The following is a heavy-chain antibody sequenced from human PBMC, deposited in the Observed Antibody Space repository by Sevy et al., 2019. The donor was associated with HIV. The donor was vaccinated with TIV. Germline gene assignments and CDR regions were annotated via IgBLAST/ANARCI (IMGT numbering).Heavy chain of an antibody. CDR2: VHYSGST. J-gene: IGHJ4*02. Sequence: SETLSLTCSVSGGSISNYYWTWIRQPPGKGLEWIGYVHYSGSTTYNPSLRSRVTISLDASKNQFSLKLTSVTAADTALYYCARHQTAGYRNDAADYWGQGTLVTVSS. CDR1: GGSISNYY. CDR3: ARHQTAGYRNDAADY. D-gene: IGHD5-12*01. V-gene: IGHV4-59*12.